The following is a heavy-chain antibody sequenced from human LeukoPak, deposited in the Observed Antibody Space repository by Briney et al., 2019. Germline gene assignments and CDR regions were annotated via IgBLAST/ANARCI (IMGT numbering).Heavy chain of an antibody. CDR2: INPNSGGT. Sequence: ASVKVSCKASGYTFTGYYMHWVRQAPGQGLEWMGWINPNSGGTNYAQKFQGRVTMTRGTSISTAYMELSRLRSDDTAVYYCARYGDTAMATHQIDYWGQGTLVTVSS. CDR3: ARYGDTAMATHQIDY. D-gene: IGHD5-18*01. J-gene: IGHJ4*02. CDR1: GYTFTGYY. V-gene: IGHV1-2*02.